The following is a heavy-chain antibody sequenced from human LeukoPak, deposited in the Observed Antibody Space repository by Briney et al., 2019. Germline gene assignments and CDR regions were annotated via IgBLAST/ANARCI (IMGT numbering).Heavy chain of an antibody. Sequence: GASVKVSCKVSGYTLTELSMHWVRQAPGKGLEWMGGFDPEDGETIYAQKFQGRVTMTEDTSTDTAYMELSSRRSEDTAVYYCATQRYSYGSTDAFDIWGQGKMVTVSS. CDR1: GYTLTELS. V-gene: IGHV1-24*01. D-gene: IGHD5-18*01. CDR3: ATQRYSYGSTDAFDI. CDR2: FDPEDGET. J-gene: IGHJ3*02.